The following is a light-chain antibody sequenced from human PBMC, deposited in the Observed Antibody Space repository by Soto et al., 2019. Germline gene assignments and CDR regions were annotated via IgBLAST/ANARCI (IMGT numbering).Light chain of an antibody. V-gene: IGLV2-23*01. Sequence: QSVLTQPASVSGSPGQSITISCTGTSSDVGSYNLVSWYQQHPVKTPKLMIYEGNKRPSGVSNRFSGSKSGNTASLTISGLQAEDEADYYCCSYAGSDTWVFGGGTKLTVL. CDR1: SSDVGSYNL. CDR3: CSYAGSDTWV. CDR2: EGN. J-gene: IGLJ3*02.